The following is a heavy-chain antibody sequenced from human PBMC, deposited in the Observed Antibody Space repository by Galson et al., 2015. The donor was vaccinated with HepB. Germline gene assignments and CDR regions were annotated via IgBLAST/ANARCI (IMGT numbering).Heavy chain of an antibody. CDR2: LSGNGGST. D-gene: IGHD4-17*01. CDR3: AKGYGLFDC. V-gene: IGHV3-23*01. J-gene: IGHJ5*01. CDR1: GFSFNTYA. Sequence: SLRLSCADSGFSFNTYAMGWVRQAPGKGPEWVSALSGNGGSTYYADSVKGRFTISRDNSKNTLYLQMNSLRAEDTVIYYCAKGYGLFDCWGQGTLVTVSS.